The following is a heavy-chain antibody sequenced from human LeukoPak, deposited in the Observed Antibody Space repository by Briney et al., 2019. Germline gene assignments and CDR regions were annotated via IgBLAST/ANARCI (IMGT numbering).Heavy chain of an antibody. Sequence: GGSLRLSCAASGFTFSTYWMSWVRQAPGKGLEYVANINQDGSEKYYVDSVKGRFTVSRDNAKNSLYLQMNSLRAKDTAVYYCARDPRSGSYFDYWGQGTLVTVFS. J-gene: IGHJ4*02. CDR2: INQDGSEK. CDR1: GFTFSTYW. CDR3: ARDPRSGSYFDY. V-gene: IGHV3-7*01. D-gene: IGHD1-26*01.